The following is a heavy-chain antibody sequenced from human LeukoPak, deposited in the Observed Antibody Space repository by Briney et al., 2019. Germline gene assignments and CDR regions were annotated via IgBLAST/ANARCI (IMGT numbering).Heavy chain of an antibody. V-gene: IGHV3-21*01. CDR2: ISSSSSYI. J-gene: IGHJ4*02. CDR3: ATDLFYDSSGYLVH. D-gene: IGHD3-22*01. CDR1: GFTFSSYS. Sequence: PGGSLRLSCAASGFTFSSYSMNWVRQAPGKGLEWVSCISSSSSYIYHADSVKGRFTISRDNAKNSLFLQMNSLRAEDTAVYYCATDLFYDSSGYLVHWGQGTLVTVSS.